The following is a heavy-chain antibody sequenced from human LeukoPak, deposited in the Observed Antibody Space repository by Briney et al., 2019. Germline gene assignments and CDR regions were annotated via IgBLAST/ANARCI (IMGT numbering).Heavy chain of an antibody. CDR2: IWYDGSNK. Sequence: GSLRLSCAASGFTFSSYGMHWVRQAPGKGLEWVAVIWYDGSNKYYADSVKGRFTISRDNSKNTLYLQMNSLRAEDTAVYYCARDRTIFGVVTLGYWGQGTLVTVSS. D-gene: IGHD3-3*01. CDR3: ARDRTIFGVVTLGY. CDR1: GFTFSSYG. J-gene: IGHJ4*02. V-gene: IGHV3-33*08.